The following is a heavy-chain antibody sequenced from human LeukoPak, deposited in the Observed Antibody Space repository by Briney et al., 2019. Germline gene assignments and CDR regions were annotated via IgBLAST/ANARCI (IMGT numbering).Heavy chain of an antibody. D-gene: IGHD5-12*01. CDR3: ARDESSGYDLAAYFDY. CDR2: INRSGST. V-gene: IGHV4-34*01. CDR1: GGSFSGYY. J-gene: IGHJ4*02. Sequence: SETLSLTCAVYGGSFSGYYWSWIRQPPGKGLEWIGEINRSGSTNYNPSLKSRVTISVDTSKNQFSLKLSSVTAADTAVYYCARDESSGYDLAAYFDYWGQGTLVTVSS.